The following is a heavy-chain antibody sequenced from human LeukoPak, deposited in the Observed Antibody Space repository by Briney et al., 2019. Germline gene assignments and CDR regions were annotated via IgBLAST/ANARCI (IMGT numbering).Heavy chain of an antibody. J-gene: IGHJ6*02. CDR2: ISYDGSNK. V-gene: IGHV3-30*03. D-gene: IGHD3-3*01. CDR1: GFTFSSYG. Sequence: GGSLRLSCAASGFTFSSYGMHWVRQAPGKGLEWVAVISYDGSNKYCADSVKGRFTISRDNSKNTLYLQMNSLRAEDTAVYYCARGWSGTDYYYYGMDVWGQGTTVTVSS. CDR3: ARGWSGTDYYYYGMDV.